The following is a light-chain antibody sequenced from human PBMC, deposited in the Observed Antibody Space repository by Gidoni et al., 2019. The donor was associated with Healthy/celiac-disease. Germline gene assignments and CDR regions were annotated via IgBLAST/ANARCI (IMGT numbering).Light chain of an antibody. CDR1: QSISSW. Sequence: DIQMTQSPSTLSASVGDRVTITCRASQSISSWLAWYQQKPGKAPKLLIYKASSLESGVPSRCSGGGSGTEFTLTISSLQPDDFATYYCQQYNSYTYTFGQGTKLEIK. CDR3: QQYNSYTYT. V-gene: IGKV1-5*03. J-gene: IGKJ2*01. CDR2: KAS.